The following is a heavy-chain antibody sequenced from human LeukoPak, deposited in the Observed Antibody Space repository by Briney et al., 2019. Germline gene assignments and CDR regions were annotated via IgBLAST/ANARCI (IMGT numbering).Heavy chain of an antibody. D-gene: IGHD3-22*01. Sequence: PWASVKVSCKASGGTFSSYAISWVRQAPGQGLEWMGGIIPIFGTANYAQKFQGRVTITADESTSTAYMELSSLRSEDTAVYYCARGNLYYYDSSGYYSDYWGQGTLVTVSS. J-gene: IGHJ4*02. CDR2: IIPIFGTA. CDR3: ARGNLYYYDSSGYYSDY. V-gene: IGHV1-69*13. CDR1: GGTFSSYA.